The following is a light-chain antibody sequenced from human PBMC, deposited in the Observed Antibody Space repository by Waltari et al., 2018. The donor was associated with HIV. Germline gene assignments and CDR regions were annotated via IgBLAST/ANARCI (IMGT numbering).Light chain of an antibody. CDR2: EVS. V-gene: IGLV2-8*01. Sequence: QSALTQSPSASGSPGHSVNISCTGANGDISDYNYVSWYQQHSDRPPKLIMFEVSKRPSGVPDRFAGSKSGNTASLFVSGLQPEDEATYFCSSFAATHKLFGGGTKLTVL. CDR1: NGDISDYNY. CDR3: SSFAATHKL. J-gene: IGLJ2*01.